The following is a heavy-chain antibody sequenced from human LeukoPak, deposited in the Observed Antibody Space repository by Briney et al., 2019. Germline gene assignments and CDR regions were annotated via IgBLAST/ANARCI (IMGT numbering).Heavy chain of an antibody. D-gene: IGHD2-15*01. Sequence: GGSLRLSCAASGFTFSNFAIHWVRQAPGKGLEWVSIVNGDGVNTYYADSVKGRFTISRDNSKNTVYLQMNSLRAEDTAVYYCAKRGHCSATCTCDYWGQGTLVTVSS. J-gene: IGHJ4*02. V-gene: IGHV3-23*01. CDR1: GFTFSNFA. CDR3: AKRGHCSATCTCDY. CDR2: VNGDGVNT.